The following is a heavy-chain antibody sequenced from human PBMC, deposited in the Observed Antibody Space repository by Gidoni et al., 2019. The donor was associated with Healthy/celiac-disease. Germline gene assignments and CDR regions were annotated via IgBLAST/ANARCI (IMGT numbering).Heavy chain of an antibody. CDR2: IKQDGSEK. D-gene: IGHD3-3*01. CDR3: ARDLYTIFGVAFDY. V-gene: IGHV3-7*01. CDR1: GFTFSSYW. Sequence: EVQLVESGGGLVQPGGSLRLSCAASGFTFSSYWMSWVRQAPGKGLGWVANIKQDGSEKYYVDSVKGRFTISRDNAKNSLYLQMNSLRAEDTAVYYCARDLYTIFGVAFDYWGQGTLVTVSS. J-gene: IGHJ4*02.